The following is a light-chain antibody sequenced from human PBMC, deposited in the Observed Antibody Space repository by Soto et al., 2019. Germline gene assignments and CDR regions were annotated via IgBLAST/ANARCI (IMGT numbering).Light chain of an antibody. CDR3: QQRSNWPLLT. J-gene: IGKJ4*01. Sequence: EIELTQSSCTLSLSAGERATLSWRASQSVSSSYLAWYQQKPGQAPRLLIYDASNRATGIPARFSGSGSGTDFTLTISSLEPEDFAVYYCQQRSNWPLLTFGGGTKVDIK. CDR1: QSVSSSY. CDR2: DAS. V-gene: IGKV3-11*01.